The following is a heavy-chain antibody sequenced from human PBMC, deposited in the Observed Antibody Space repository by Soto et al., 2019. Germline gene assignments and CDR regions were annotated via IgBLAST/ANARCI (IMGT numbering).Heavy chain of an antibody. CDR2: ISDDGSQK. J-gene: IGHJ4*02. CDR1: GFTFRTYG. Sequence: GGSLRLSCAASGFTFRTYGMHWVRQAPGKGLEWVAFISDDGSQKYYGDSVKGRFTISRDNSKNTLSLRMISLRTEDTSVYYCAKEAPGGWHFFDTWGQGTLVTVSS. D-gene: IGHD6-19*01. V-gene: IGHV3-30*18. CDR3: AKEAPGGWHFFDT.